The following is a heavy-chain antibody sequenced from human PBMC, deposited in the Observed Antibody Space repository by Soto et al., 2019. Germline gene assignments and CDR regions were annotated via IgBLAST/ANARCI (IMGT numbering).Heavy chain of an antibody. Sequence: LRLSCAASGFTFSAYSMSWVRQAPGKGLECVSSITSGSDYIYYADSLKGRFTISRDNAKNSLYLQMHSLRAEDTAFYYCARVDGYTYPNDYWGQGTLVTAPQ. V-gene: IGHV3-21*01. CDR2: ITSGSDYI. CDR3: ARVDGYTYPNDY. D-gene: IGHD5-12*01. CDR1: GFTFSAYS. J-gene: IGHJ4*02.